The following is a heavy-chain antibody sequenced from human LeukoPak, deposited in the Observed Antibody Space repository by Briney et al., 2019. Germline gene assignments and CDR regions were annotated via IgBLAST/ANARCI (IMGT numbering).Heavy chain of an antibody. CDR3: AASPVRGEPLVNWFDP. Sequence: GASVKVSCKASGYTFTNYAMNWVRQAPGQGLEWMGWINTNTGNPTYAQGFTGRFVFSLDTSVSTAYLQISSLKAEDTAVYFCAASPVRGEPLVNWFDPWGQGTLVTVSS. D-gene: IGHD3-10*01. J-gene: IGHJ5*02. V-gene: IGHV7-4-1*02. CDR2: INTNTGNP. CDR1: GYTFTNYA.